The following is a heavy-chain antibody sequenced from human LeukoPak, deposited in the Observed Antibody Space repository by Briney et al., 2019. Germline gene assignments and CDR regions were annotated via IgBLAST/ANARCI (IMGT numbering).Heavy chain of an antibody. Sequence: PSETLSLTCNVSGDSISGSYWTRIRHPTGKGLEWIGRIYTTGTTYYNPSLKSRLTLSVEASKKQISLKLTSVTAADTAVYYCATIIGQGGFLNTWGQGTPVTVSS. CDR1: GDSISGSY. J-gene: IGHJ5*02. CDR2: IYTTGTT. CDR3: ATIIGQGGFLNT. D-gene: IGHD1-20*01. V-gene: IGHV4-4*07.